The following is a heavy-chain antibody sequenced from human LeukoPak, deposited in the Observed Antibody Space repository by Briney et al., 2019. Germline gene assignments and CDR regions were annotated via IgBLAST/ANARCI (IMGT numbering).Heavy chain of an antibody. D-gene: IGHD5-18*01. Sequence: SETLSLTCTVSGGSISSSSYYWGWIRQPPGKGLEWIGSIYYSGSTYYNPSLKSRVTISVDTSKNQFSLKLSSVTAADTAVYYCARGVHVDTAMGNFDYWGQGTLVTVSS. CDR3: ARGVHVDTAMGNFDY. J-gene: IGHJ4*02. CDR2: IYYSGST. CDR1: GGSISSSSYY. V-gene: IGHV4-39*01.